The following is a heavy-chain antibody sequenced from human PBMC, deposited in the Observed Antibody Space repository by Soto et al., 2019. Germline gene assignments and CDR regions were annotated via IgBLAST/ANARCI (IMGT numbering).Heavy chain of an antibody. V-gene: IGHV1-69*13. Sequence: SVKVSCKASGGTFSSYAISWVRQAPGRGLEWMGGIIPIFGTANYAQKFQGRVTITADESTSTAYMELSSLRSEDTAVYYCARVPRAGKNYYYYRMDVWGQGTTVTVSS. CDR2: IIPIFGTA. CDR3: ARVPRAGKNYYYYRMDV. J-gene: IGHJ6*02. D-gene: IGHD6-13*01. CDR1: GGTFSSYA.